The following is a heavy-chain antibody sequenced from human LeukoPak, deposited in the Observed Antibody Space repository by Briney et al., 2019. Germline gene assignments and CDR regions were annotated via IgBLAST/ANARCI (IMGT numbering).Heavy chain of an antibody. CDR3: ARLIRVAMVRGVIQGSWFDP. V-gene: IGHV1-69*13. D-gene: IGHD3-10*01. J-gene: IGHJ5*02. CDR2: IIPIFGTA. Sequence: ASVKVSCKASGGTFSSYAISWVRQAPGQGLEWMGGIIPIFGTANYAQKFQGRVTITADESTSTAYMELSSLRSEDTAVYYCARLIRVAMVRGVIQGSWFDPWGQGTLVTVFS. CDR1: GGTFSSYA.